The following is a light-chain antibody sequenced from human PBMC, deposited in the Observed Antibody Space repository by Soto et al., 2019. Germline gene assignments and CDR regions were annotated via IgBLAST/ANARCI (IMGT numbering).Light chain of an antibody. CDR3: LQHNTYPVT. V-gene: IGKV1-17*01. J-gene: IGKJ3*01. Sequence: DIQMSQSPSSLSASVGDRVTITCRASQDISSHLGWFQQKPGKAPKRLIYAASTLESGVPSRFSGSRSGTEFTLTISSLQPEDFATYYCLQHNTYPVTFGPGTKVDIK. CDR2: AAS. CDR1: QDISSH.